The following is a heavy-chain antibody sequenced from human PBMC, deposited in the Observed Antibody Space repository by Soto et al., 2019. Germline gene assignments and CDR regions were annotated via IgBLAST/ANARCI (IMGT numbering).Heavy chain of an antibody. CDR1: GESFGGYY. V-gene: IGHV4-34*01. CDR3: ARGGANAKSGSGIYQFGYGLDF. Sequence: ETLSLTCDVXGESFGGYYWSWIRQSPGKGLEWIGDITHRGSTNYNPSLKSRVTLSVDTSKRQFSLKLSSVTAADTAVYYCARGGANAKSGSGIYQFGYGLDFWGQGTTVTVSS. D-gene: IGHD1-26*01. J-gene: IGHJ6*02. CDR2: ITHRGST.